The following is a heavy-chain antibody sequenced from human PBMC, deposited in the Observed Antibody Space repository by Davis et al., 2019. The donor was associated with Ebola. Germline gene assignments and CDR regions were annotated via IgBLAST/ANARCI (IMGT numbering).Heavy chain of an antibody. CDR1: GFTFSSYS. CDR2: ISSSSSTI. J-gene: IGHJ3*02. V-gene: IGHV3-48*04. D-gene: IGHD3-9*01. Sequence: PGGSLRLSCAASGFTFSSYSMNWVRRAPGKGLEWVSYISSSSSTIYYADSVKGRFTISRDNAKNSLYLQMNSLRAEDTAVYYCARVEYDILTGNDAFDIWGQGTMVTVSS. CDR3: ARVEYDILTGNDAFDI.